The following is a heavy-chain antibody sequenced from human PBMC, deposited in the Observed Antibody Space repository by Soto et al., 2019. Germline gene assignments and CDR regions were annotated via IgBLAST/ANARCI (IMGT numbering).Heavy chain of an antibody. Sequence: PSETLSLTCTVSGGSISSYYWSWIRQPPGKGLEWIGYIYYSGRTNYNPSLKSRVTISVDTSKNQFSLKLSSVTAADTAVYYCAKDSGYNYGYFRWFDPWGQGTLVTVSS. CDR1: GGSISSYY. CDR2: IYYSGRT. J-gene: IGHJ5*02. CDR3: AKDSGYNYGYFRWFDP. V-gene: IGHV4-59*01. D-gene: IGHD5-18*01.